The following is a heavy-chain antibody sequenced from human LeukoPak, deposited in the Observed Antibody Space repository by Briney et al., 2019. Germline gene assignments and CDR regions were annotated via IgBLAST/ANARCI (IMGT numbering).Heavy chain of an antibody. V-gene: IGHV3-48*04. Sequence: GGSLRLSCAASGFTFSSYSMNWVRQAPGKGLEWVSYISSSSSTIYYADSVKGRFTISRDNAKNSLYLQMNSLRAEDTAVYYCAKDRDYSNFVHYFFDYWGQGTLVTVSS. J-gene: IGHJ4*02. CDR1: GFTFSSYS. CDR2: ISSSSSTI. D-gene: IGHD4-11*01. CDR3: AKDRDYSNFVHYFFDY.